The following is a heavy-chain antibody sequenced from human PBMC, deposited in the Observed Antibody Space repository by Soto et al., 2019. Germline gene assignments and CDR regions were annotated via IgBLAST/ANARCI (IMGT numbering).Heavy chain of an antibody. D-gene: IGHD2-8*01. Sequence: SETXSLTCTVSGGSISSYYWSWIRQPPGKGLEWIGYIYYSGSTNYNPSLKSRVTISVDTSKNQFSLKLSSVTAADTAVYYCTGAPNYPYFDYWDQGTQVTISS. CDR2: IYYSGST. J-gene: IGHJ4*02. CDR3: TGAPNYPYFDY. CDR1: GGSISSYY. V-gene: IGHV4-59*08.